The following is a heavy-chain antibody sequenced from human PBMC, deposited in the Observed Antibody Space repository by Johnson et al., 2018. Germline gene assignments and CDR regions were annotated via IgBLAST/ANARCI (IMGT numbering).Heavy chain of an antibody. Sequence: VQLVESGGGLVKPGGSLRLSCAASGFTFSSYSMNWVRQAPGKGLEWVSAISGSGGSTYYADSVKGRFTISRDNYKNTLYLQMNSLRAEDTAVYYCARGEVAGTSLYYYYGMDVGGQGTTVTVSS. J-gene: IGHJ6*02. CDR1: GFTFSSYS. CDR2: ISGSGGST. CDR3: ARGEVAGTSLYYYYGMDV. V-gene: IGHV3-23*04. D-gene: IGHD6-19*01.